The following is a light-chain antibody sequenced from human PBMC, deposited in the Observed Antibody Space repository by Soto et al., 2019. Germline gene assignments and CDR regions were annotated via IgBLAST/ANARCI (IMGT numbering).Light chain of an antibody. Sequence: EIVLTQSPGTLSFFPGQRAPLSCRASRSVTNNYLAWHQQKPGQTPRLLIYGASSRATGIPDRFSGSGSGTDFTLTISRLEPEDFAVYYCQQHGSSPITFGQGTRLEIK. CDR3: QQHGSSPIT. CDR2: GAS. CDR1: RSVTNNY. V-gene: IGKV3-20*01. J-gene: IGKJ5*01.